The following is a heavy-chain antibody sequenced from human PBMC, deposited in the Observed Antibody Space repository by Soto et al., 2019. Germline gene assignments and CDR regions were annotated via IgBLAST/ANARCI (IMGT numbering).Heavy chain of an antibody. D-gene: IGHD3-22*01. Sequence: QVQLVQSGAEVKKPGASVKVSCKASGYTFTSYAMHWVRQAPGQRLEWMGWINAGNGNTKYSQKFQGRVTITRDTSASTAYMELSSLRSEDTAVYYCARDIRRVSSGYYYYYGMDVWGQGTTVTVSS. CDR1: GYTFTSYA. V-gene: IGHV1-3*01. CDR2: INAGNGNT. CDR3: ARDIRRVSSGYYYYYGMDV. J-gene: IGHJ6*02.